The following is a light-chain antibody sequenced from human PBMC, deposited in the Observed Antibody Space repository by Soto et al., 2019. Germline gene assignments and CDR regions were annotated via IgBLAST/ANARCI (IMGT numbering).Light chain of an antibody. CDR1: SSNNGSNT. CDR2: SNH. J-gene: IGLJ1*01. CDR3: AAWDDSLNGYA. V-gene: IGLV1-44*01. Sequence: QSVLTQPPSASGTPGHSVTIACSGSSSNNGSNTVNWYQQLPGTDPKLLIYSNHQRPSGVPDRFSGYKSGTSASLAISGLQSEDEADYYCAAWDDSLNGYAFGTGTKVTVL.